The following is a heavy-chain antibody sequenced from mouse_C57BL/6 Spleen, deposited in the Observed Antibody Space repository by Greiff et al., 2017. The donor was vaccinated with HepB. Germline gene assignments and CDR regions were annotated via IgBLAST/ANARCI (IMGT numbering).Heavy chain of an antibody. V-gene: IGHV1-52*01. Sequence: QVQLQQPGAELVRPGSSVKLSCKASGYTFTSYWMHWVKQRPIQGLEWIGNIHPSDSETHYNQKFKDKATLTVDKSSSTAYMQLSSLTSEDSAVYYCARYGDPIPLAMDYWGQGTSVTVSS. J-gene: IGHJ4*01. CDR2: IHPSDSET. D-gene: IGHD1-1*01. CDR1: GYTFTSYW. CDR3: ARYGDPIPLAMDY.